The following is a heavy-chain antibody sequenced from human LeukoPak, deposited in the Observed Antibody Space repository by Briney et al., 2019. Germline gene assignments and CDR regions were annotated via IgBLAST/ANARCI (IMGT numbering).Heavy chain of an antibody. D-gene: IGHD4-17*01. CDR2: VFSGGST. CDR1: GGSISHYY. Sequence: SETLSLTCAVSGGSISHYYWNWIRQPAGKGLEYIGHVFSGGSTEYNPSHMSRVTRSVDRSKNQFSRKLSSVTAADRAVYYCARGGTTVTPGLLWFDPWGQGTLVTVSS. V-gene: IGHV4-4*07. J-gene: IGHJ5*02. CDR3: ARGGTTVTPGLLWFDP.